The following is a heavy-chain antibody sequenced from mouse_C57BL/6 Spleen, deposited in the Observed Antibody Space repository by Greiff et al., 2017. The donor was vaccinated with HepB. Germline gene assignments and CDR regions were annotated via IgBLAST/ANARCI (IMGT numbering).Heavy chain of an antibody. CDR3: ARGLRLGYYFDY. J-gene: IGHJ2*01. CDR1: GYSITSGYY. D-gene: IGHD3-2*02. Sequence: EVQVVESGPGLVKPSQSLSLTCSVTGYSITSGYYWNWIRQFPGNKLEWMGYISYDGSNNYNPSLKNRISITRDTSKNQFFLKLNSVTTEDTATYYCARGLRLGYYFDYWGQGTTLTVSS. V-gene: IGHV3-6*01. CDR2: ISYDGSN.